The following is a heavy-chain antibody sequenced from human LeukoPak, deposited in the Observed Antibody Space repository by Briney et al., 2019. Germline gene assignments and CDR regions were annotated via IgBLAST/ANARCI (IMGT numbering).Heavy chain of an antibody. D-gene: IGHD6-25*01. V-gene: IGHV4-59*01. J-gene: IGHJ4*02. CDR2: IYHSGST. CDR3: ARDRAASY. CDR1: GGSFSGYY. Sequence: SETLSHTCAVYGGSFSGYYWSWIRQPPGKGLEWIGYIYHSGSTNYNPSLKSRVTISVDTSKNQFSLKLSSVTAADTAVYYCARDRAASYWGQGTLVTVCS.